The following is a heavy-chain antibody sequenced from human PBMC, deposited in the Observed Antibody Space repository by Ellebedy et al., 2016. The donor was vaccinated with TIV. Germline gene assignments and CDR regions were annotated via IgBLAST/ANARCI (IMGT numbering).Heavy chain of an antibody. CDR1: GFTFSDYY. J-gene: IGHJ6*02. D-gene: IGHD5-24*01. CDR3: ASALDGYGRGKGGRYYYYGMDV. CDR2: ISSSGSTI. V-gene: IGHV3-11*01. Sequence: GGSLRLXXAASGFTFSDYYMSWIRQAPGKGLEWVSYISSSGSTIYYADSVKGRFTISRDNAKNSLYLQMNSLRAEDTAVYYCASALDGYGRGKGGRYYYYGMDVWGQGTTVTVSS.